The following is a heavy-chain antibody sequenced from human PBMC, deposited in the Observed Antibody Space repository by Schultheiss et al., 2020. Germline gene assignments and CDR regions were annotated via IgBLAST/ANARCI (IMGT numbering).Heavy chain of an antibody. Sequence: GGSLRLSCAGSGFTFSNYAMYWVRQAPGKGLEWVSYISSSSSYIYYADSVKGRFTISRDNAKNTLYLQMNSLRAEDTAVYYCAKGNLEWLGYYYGMDVWGQGTTVTVSS. J-gene: IGHJ6*02. CDR2: ISSSSSYI. CDR1: GFTFSNYA. D-gene: IGHD3-3*01. CDR3: AKGNLEWLGYYYGMDV. V-gene: IGHV3-21*05.